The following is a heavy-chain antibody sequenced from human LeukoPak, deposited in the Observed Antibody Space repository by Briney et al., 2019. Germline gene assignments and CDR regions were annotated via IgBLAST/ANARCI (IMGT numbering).Heavy chain of an antibody. Sequence: PSETLSLTRAVYGWSFNDYYWNWIRQPPAKALEWIGELTALGDTNHNPSLTSRVTISGDTSNKQFSLRLTSMIAADTALYYCARGQVPAARGYNWFDPWGQGNLCTVSS. J-gene: IGHJ5*02. CDR2: LTALGDT. V-gene: IGHV4-34*01. CDR3: ARGQVPAARGYNWFDP. D-gene: IGHD2-2*01. CDR1: GWSFNDYY.